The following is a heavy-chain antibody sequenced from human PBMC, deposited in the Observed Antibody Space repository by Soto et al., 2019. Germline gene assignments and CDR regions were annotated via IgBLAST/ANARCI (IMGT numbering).Heavy chain of an antibody. Sequence: SETLSLTCTVSGGSISSGDYYWSWIRQPPGKGLEWIGYIYYSGSTYYNPSLKSRVTISVDTPKNQFSLKLSSVTAADTAVYYCARDLRGYSGYGAVAGTDYWGQGSLVTVSS. J-gene: IGHJ4*02. D-gene: IGHD5-12*01. V-gene: IGHV4-30-4*01. CDR2: IYYSGST. CDR1: GGSISSGDYY. CDR3: ARDLRGYSGYGAVAGTDY.